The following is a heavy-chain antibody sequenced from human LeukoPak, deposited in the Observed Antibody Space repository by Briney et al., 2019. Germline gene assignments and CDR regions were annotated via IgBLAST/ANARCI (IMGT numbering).Heavy chain of an antibody. CDR2: IKQYGTEK. J-gene: IGHJ4*02. V-gene: IGHV3-7*01. D-gene: IGHD2-21*02. Sequence: GGSLRLSCAASGFTFTTYWMHWVRQAPGKGLEWAANIKQYGTEKYYVDSVKGRFTISRDNGKNSLYLQMNSLRAEDTALYYCARDGGHGGDLDYWGQGTLVTVSS. CDR1: GFTFTTYW. CDR3: ARDGGHGGDLDY.